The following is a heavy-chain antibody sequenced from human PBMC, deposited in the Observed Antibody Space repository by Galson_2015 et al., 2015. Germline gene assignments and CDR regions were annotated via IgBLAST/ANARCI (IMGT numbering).Heavy chain of an antibody. D-gene: IGHD2-8*02. J-gene: IGHJ4*02. V-gene: IGHV1-69*01. Sequence: SCKASGGTFSSYAIRWVRQAPGQGLEWMGGIIPIFGTANYAQKFQGRVTITADESTSTAYMELSSLRSEDTAVYYCASLCTGGVCYGHYWGQGTLVTVSS. CDR3: ASLCTGGVCYGHY. CDR1: GGTFSSYA. CDR2: IIPIFGTA.